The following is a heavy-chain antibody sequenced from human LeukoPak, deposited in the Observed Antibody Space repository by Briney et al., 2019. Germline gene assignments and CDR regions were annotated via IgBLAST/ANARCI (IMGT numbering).Heavy chain of an antibody. CDR3: ARGRGGSTRSHYYYYYMDV. V-gene: IGHV4-34*01. Sequence: SETLSLTCAVYGGSFSGYYWSWIRQPPGKGLEWIGEINHSGSTNYNPSLKSRVTISVDTSKNQFSVKLSSVTAADTAVYYCARGRGGSTRSHYYYYYMDVWGKGTTVTVSS. CDR1: GGSFSGYY. D-gene: IGHD2-2*01. CDR2: INHSGST. J-gene: IGHJ6*03.